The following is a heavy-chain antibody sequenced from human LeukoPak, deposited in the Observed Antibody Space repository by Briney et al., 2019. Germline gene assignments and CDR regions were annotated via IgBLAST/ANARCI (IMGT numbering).Heavy chain of an antibody. Sequence: GGSLRLSCAASGFTFSNYWMSRVRQAPGKGLEWVASIKQDGSEKEFVDSVKGRFSISRDNAKNTLYLQMNSLRAEDTAVYYCAKDPSYYGSGSPAPVDYWGQGTLVTVSS. V-gene: IGHV3-7*01. J-gene: IGHJ4*02. D-gene: IGHD3-10*01. CDR1: GFTFSNYW. CDR2: IKQDGSEK. CDR3: AKDPSYYGSGSPAPVDY.